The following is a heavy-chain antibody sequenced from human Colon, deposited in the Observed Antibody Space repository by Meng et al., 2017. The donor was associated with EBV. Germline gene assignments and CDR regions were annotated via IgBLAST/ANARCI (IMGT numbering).Heavy chain of an antibody. V-gene: IGHV4-30-4*01. CDR2: IHHSGSA. Sequence: VLLQEAVPGLGEPSATRPLTCTFSGGSMSSVNYYWSWIRQPPGKGLEWMGYIHHSGSAYYNPSLKSRVSISVDTSKSQFSLNLNSMTAADTAVYYCASFDHIPRRNYFDYWGQGTLVTVSS. J-gene: IGHJ4*02. CDR1: GGSMSSVNYY. CDR3: ASFDHIPRRNYFDY. D-gene: IGHD2-21*01.